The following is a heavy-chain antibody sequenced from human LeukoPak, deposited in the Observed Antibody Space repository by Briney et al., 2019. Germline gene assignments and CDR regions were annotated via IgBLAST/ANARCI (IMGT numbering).Heavy chain of an antibody. Sequence: GGTLRLSCAASGFTFSNYGMHWVRQAPGKGLEWLAFIRYDGSNTYYADSVKGRFTVSRDDSKNTLYLQMNSLRGDDTAVYYCAKDGTSYYYIYYWGQGTLVTVSS. CDR2: IRYDGSNT. CDR3: AKDGTSYYYIYY. CDR1: GFTFSNYG. J-gene: IGHJ4*02. V-gene: IGHV3-30*02. D-gene: IGHD2/OR15-2a*01.